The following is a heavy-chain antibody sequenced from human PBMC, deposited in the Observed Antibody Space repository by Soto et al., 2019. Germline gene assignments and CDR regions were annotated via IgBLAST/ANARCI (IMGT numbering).Heavy chain of an antibody. CDR1: GYTFSGFY. V-gene: IGHV1-2*02. J-gene: IGHJ4*02. CDR2: IYPDSGGT. D-gene: IGHD2-8*01. Sequence: QVQLVQSGAEVKKPGASVKVSCRTSGYTFSGFYIHWVRQAPGQGLESMGWIYPDSGGTDYSQKFQGRVTMTRDTSISTAYMELSRLRSDDTAVYYCRVTGVSEVDYWGQGTLVTVSS. CDR3: RVTGVSEVDY.